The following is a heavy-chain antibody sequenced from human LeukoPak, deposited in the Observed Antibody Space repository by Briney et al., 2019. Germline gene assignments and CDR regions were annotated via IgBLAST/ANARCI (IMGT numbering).Heavy chain of an antibody. CDR2: INPNSGGT. V-gene: IGHV1-2*02. Sequence: GASVKVSCKASGYTFTGYYMHWVRQAPGQGLEWMGWINPNSGGTNYAQKFQGRVTMTRDTSISTAYMELSRLRSDDTAVYYCARAGGLPHCGDYGTPATYWGQGTLVTVSS. CDR1: GYTFTGYY. J-gene: IGHJ4*02. D-gene: IGHD4-17*01. CDR3: ARAGGLPHCGDYGTPATY.